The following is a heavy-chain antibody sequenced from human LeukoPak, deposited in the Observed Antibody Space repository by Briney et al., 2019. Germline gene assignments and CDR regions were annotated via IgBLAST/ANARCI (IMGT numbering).Heavy chain of an antibody. CDR2: ITWNGGRS. V-gene: IGHV3-20*04. J-gene: IGHJ4*02. Sequence: GGSLRLSCAASGFSFDDFAMMWVRQAPGKGLEWVSVITWNGGRSAYGDSVKGRFTISRDNAKNSLYLQMNSLRVEDTALFYCARAKGDCRSTSCYVDYWGLGTLVTVSS. D-gene: IGHD2-2*01. CDR3: ARAKGDCRSTSCYVDY. CDR1: GFSFDDFA.